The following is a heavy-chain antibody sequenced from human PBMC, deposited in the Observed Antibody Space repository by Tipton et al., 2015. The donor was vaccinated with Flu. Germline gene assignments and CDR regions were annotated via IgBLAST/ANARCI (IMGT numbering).Heavy chain of an antibody. CDR1: GYTFTGYH. Sequence: QLVQSGAEVKKPGASVKVSCKASGYTFTGYHTHWVRQAPGQGLEWMGILNPSGGSTTYAQVFQGRVTMTRDTSTKTVYMELSSLRSEDTAIYYCARDLAIDSWGQGTLVIVSS. CDR3: ARDLAIDS. D-gene: IGHD5-12*01. J-gene: IGHJ4*02. V-gene: IGHV1-46*01. CDR2: LNPSGGST.